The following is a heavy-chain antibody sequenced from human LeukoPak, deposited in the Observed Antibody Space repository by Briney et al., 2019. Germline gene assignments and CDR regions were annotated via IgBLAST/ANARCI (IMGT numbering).Heavy chain of an antibody. Sequence: GGSLRLSSAASGFTFSSYWMHWVRQAPGKGLVWVSRINSDGSSTSYADSVKGRFTISRDNAKNTLYLQMNRLRAEDTAVYYCARGEPYYDFWSGSNWFDPWGQGTLVTVSS. J-gene: IGHJ5*02. CDR1: GFTFSSYW. CDR2: INSDGSST. V-gene: IGHV3-74*01. D-gene: IGHD3-3*01. CDR3: ARGEPYYDFWSGSNWFDP.